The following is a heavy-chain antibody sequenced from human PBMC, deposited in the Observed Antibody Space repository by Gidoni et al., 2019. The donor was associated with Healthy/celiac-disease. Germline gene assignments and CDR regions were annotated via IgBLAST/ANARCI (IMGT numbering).Heavy chain of an antibody. J-gene: IGHJ4*02. CDR2: IKQDGSEK. CDR1: GFTFSSYW. D-gene: IGHD3-10*01. Sequence: EVQLVESGGGLVQPGGSLRLSCAASGFTFSSYWMSWFRQAPGKGLEWVANIKQDGSEKYYVDSVKGRFTISRDNAKNSLYLQMNSLRAEDTAVYYCARGGALLWFGELLDNFDYWGQGTLVTVSS. CDR3: ARGGALLWFGELLDNFDY. V-gene: IGHV3-7*01.